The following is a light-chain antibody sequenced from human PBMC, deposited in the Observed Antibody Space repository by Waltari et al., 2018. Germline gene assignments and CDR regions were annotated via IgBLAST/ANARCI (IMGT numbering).Light chain of an antibody. J-gene: IGLJ2*01. V-gene: IGLV3-1*01. CDR1: KLGGNY. CDR3: QAWDSSTVV. Sequence: SYELTQPPSVSVSPGQTASITCSGDKLGGNYACWYQQKPGQSPVLVIYQDSKRPSGIPERFSGSNSGNTATLTISGTQAMDEADYYCQAWDSSTVVFGGGTKLTVL. CDR2: QDS.